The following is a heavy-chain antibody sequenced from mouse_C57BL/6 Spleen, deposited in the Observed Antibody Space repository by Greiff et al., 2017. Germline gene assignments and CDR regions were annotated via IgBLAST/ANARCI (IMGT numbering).Heavy chain of an antibody. Sequence: VQLQQSGPGLVQPSQSLSITCTVSGFSLPSYGVHWVRQSPGKGLEWLGVIWSGGSTDYTAAFISRLSISKDNSKSQVFFKMNSLRADDTAIYYCARNYIKAMDYWGQGTSVTVSS. V-gene: IGHV2-2*01. CDR1: GFSLPSYG. J-gene: IGHJ4*01. CDR3: ARNYIKAMDY. CDR2: IWSGGST. D-gene: IGHD1-3*01.